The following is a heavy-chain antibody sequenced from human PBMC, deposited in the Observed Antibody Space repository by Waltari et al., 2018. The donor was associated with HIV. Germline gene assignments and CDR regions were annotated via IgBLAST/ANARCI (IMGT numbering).Heavy chain of an antibody. CDR1: GYSISSGYY. V-gene: IGHV4-38-2*02. Sequence: QVQLQESGPGLVKPSETLSLTCSVSGYSISSGYYWGWLRQPPGKGLEWIGNIYHSGSSYYHPSLERRVTISVDTSKNQFSLKVSSMTAADTALYYCATIRAVAGSYYFDSWGQGILVTVSS. CDR2: IYHSGSS. J-gene: IGHJ4*02. CDR3: ATIRAVAGSYYFDS. D-gene: IGHD6-19*01.